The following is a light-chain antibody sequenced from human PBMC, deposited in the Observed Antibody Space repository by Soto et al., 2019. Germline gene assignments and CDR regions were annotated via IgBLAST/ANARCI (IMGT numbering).Light chain of an antibody. Sequence: DIPMTQSPSALSASVGDIVTITCRASQSISTWLAWYQQKPGKAPQLLIYDASTLQSGVPSRFSGSGSGTEFTLTIRGLQSDDFATYYCQQYNSYSQTFGQGTKVEIK. CDR3: QQYNSYSQT. CDR2: DAS. V-gene: IGKV1-5*01. CDR1: QSISTW. J-gene: IGKJ1*01.